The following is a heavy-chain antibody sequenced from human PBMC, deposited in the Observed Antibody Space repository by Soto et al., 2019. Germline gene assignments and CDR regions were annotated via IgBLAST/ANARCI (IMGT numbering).Heavy chain of an antibody. V-gene: IGHV3-23*01. CDR3: AKYGFDFDWLFPPPSFFDY. CDR1: GFTFSSYA. J-gene: IGHJ4*02. Sequence: GGSLRLSCAASGFTFSSYAMSWVRQAPGKGLEWVSAISGSGGSTYYADSVKGRFTISRDNSKNTLYLQMNSLRAEDTAVYYCAKYGFDFDWLFPPPSFFDYWGQGTLVTVSS. D-gene: IGHD3-9*01. CDR2: ISGSGGST.